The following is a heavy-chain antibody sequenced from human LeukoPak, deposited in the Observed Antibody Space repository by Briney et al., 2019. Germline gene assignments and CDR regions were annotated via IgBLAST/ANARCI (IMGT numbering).Heavy chain of an antibody. CDR3: ARGPIWFGELWPLDY. V-gene: IGHV4-59*01. Sequence: PSETLSLTGTVSGGSISSYYWTWFRQPPGKGLEGFGYIYYSGSTNYNPSLKSRVTISVDTSKNQFSLKLSSVTAADTAVYYCARGPIWFGELWPLDYWGQGTLVTVSS. CDR1: GGSISSYY. CDR2: IYYSGST. J-gene: IGHJ4*02. D-gene: IGHD3-10*01.